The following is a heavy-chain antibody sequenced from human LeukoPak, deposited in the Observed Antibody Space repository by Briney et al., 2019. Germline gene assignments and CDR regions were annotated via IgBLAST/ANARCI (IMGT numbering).Heavy chain of an antibody. V-gene: IGHV4-4*09. CDR3: ARPGSGS. Sequence: PSETLSLTCTVSGGSISSYYWSWIRQPPGKGLEWIGYIYTSGSTNYNPSLKSRVTISVDTSKNQFSLKLSSVTAADTAVYYCARPGSGSWGQGTLVTVSS. J-gene: IGHJ4*02. D-gene: IGHD3-10*01. CDR2: IYTSGST. CDR1: GGSISSYY.